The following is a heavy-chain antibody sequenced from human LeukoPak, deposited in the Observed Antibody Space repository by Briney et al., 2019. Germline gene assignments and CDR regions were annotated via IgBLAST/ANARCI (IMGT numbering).Heavy chain of an antibody. CDR1: GGSISSYY. Sequence: SETLSLTCTVSGGSISSYYWSWIRQPPGKGLEWIGYIYYSGSTNYNPSLKSRVTISVDTSKNQFSLKLSSVTAADTAVYYCARHLSSDYYDYVWGSYRQGDYFDYWGQGTLVTVSS. CDR3: ARHLSSDYYDYVWGSYRQGDYFDY. D-gene: IGHD3-16*02. CDR2: IYYSGST. J-gene: IGHJ4*02. V-gene: IGHV4-59*08.